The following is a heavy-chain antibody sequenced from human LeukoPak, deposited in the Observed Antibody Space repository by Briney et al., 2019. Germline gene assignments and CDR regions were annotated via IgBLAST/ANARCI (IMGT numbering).Heavy chain of an antibody. J-gene: IGHJ4*02. CDR2: ISAYNGNT. Sequence: ASVKVSCKASGYTFTSYGISWVRQAPGQGLEWMGRISAYNGNTNYAQKFQGRVTMTTDTSTSTGYMELRSLRSDDTAVYYCARDLKRTVGATTASDYWGQGTLVTVSS. CDR3: ARDLKRTVGATTASDY. D-gene: IGHD1-26*01. CDR1: GYTFTSYG. V-gene: IGHV1-18*01.